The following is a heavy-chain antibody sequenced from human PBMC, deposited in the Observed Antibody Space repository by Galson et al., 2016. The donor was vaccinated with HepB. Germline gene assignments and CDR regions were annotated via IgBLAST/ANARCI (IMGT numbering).Heavy chain of an antibody. CDR3: ARLATVTTPAFDY. V-gene: IGHV1-46*01. J-gene: IGHJ4*02. Sequence: SVKVSCKASGYPFISYYIHWVRQAPGQGLEWMGIINPRGGATIYAQKFRGSVTMTRDTSTSTVYMNLSSLRSEDTAVYYCARLATVTTPAFDYWGQGTRVTFSS. CDR1: GYPFISYY. CDR2: INPRGGAT. D-gene: IGHD4-11*01.